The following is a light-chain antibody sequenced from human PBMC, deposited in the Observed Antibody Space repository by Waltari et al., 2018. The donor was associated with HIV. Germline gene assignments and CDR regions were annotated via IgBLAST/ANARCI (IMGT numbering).Light chain of an antibody. J-gene: IGLJ2*01. V-gene: IGLV2-23*02. CDR2: DVS. Sequence: QSALTQPASVSGSPGQSITISCTATSSDVGGYNSVSWYQQPPGKAPKLMIYDVSKRPSGVSNRFSGSKSGNTASLTISGLQAEDEADYYCCSYAGSSTYVFGGGTKLTVL. CDR3: CSYAGSSTYV. CDR1: SSDVGGYNS.